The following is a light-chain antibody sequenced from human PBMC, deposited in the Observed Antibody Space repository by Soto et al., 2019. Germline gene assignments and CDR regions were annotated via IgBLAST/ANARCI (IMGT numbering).Light chain of an antibody. CDR1: SSDIGGNNF. Sequence: QSALTQPPSASGSPGQSVTISCTGTSSDIGGNNFVSWYQHHPGKAPKLMLYGVIKRPSGVPARFSGSKSGNTASLTVSGLQAEDEADYYCSSYGGSNNFVVFGGGTKLTVL. J-gene: IGLJ2*01. V-gene: IGLV2-8*01. CDR2: GVI. CDR3: SSYGGSNNFVV.